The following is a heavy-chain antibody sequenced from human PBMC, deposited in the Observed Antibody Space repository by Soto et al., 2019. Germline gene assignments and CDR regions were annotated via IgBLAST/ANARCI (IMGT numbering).Heavy chain of an antibody. CDR3: ARVTTVTILIYYYYYMDV. J-gene: IGHJ6*03. Sequence: GASVKVSCKASGYTFTSYGISWVRQAPGQGLEWMGWISAYNGNTNYAQKLQGRVTMTTDTSTSTAYMELRSLRSDDTAVYYCARVTTVTILIYYYYYMDVWGKGTTVTVSS. V-gene: IGHV1-18*01. CDR2: ISAYNGNT. D-gene: IGHD4-4*01. CDR1: GYTFTSYG.